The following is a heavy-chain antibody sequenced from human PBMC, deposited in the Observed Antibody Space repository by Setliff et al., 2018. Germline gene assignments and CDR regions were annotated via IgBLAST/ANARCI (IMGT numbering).Heavy chain of an antibody. CDR3: AREGVDTRSSTDYRYYMDV. CDR1: GGTFRSYG. J-gene: IGHJ6*03. D-gene: IGHD5-18*01. Sequence: ASVKVSCKASGGTFRSYGISWVRQAPGQGLEWMGGTIPIFGSTNYAQKFQDRVTIITDESTGTAYMELSSLRTEDTAVYYCAREGVDTRSSTDYRYYMDVWGKGTTVTVSS. V-gene: IGHV1-69*05. CDR2: TIPIFGST.